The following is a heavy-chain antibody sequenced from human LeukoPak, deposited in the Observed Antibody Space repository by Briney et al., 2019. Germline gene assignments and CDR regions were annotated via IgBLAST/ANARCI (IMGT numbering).Heavy chain of an antibody. V-gene: IGHV3-30*18. D-gene: IGHD2-2*01. J-gene: IGHJ3*02. CDR3: AKVRVPAAKDAFDI. Sequence: GGPLRLSCAASGFTFSSYGMHWVRQAPGKGLEWVAVISYDGSNKYYADSVKGRFTISRDNSKNTLYLQMNSLRAEDTAVYYCAKVRVPAAKDAFDIWGQGTMVTVSS. CDR2: ISYDGSNK. CDR1: GFTFSSYG.